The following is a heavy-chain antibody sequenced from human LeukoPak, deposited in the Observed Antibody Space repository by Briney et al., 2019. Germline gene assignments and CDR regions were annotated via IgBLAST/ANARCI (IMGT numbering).Heavy chain of an antibody. CDR1: GFTVSSNY. CDR2: IYSGGNT. Sequence: GGSLRLSRAASGFTVSSNYMNWVRQAPGKGLEWVSIIYSGGNTHYADSVKGRFTISRDNSQNTLYLQMNSLRSEDTAVYYCARLLYYYDSSIYQRYFDYWGQGTLVTVSS. V-gene: IGHV3-53*01. D-gene: IGHD3-22*01. CDR3: ARLLYYYDSSIYQRYFDY. J-gene: IGHJ4*02.